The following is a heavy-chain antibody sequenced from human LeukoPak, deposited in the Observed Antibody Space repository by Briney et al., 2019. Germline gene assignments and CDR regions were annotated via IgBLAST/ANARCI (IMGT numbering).Heavy chain of an antibody. D-gene: IGHD6-25*01. V-gene: IGHV4-4*02. Sequence: PSETLSLTCAVSGGSIRSSNWWSWVRQPPGKGLEWIGEIYHSGGTTNYNPSLKSRVTISVDKSKNQFSLQLSSVTAADTALYYCARPTGRGGYPTHPFDIWGQGTMVTVSS. CDR1: GGSIRSSNW. CDR2: IYHSGGTT. CDR3: ARPTGRGGYPTHPFDI. J-gene: IGHJ3*02.